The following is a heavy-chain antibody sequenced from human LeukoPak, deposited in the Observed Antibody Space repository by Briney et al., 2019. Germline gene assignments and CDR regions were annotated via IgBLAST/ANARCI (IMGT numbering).Heavy chain of an antibody. V-gene: IGHV1-69*13. CDR2: ISPSGGST. J-gene: IGHJ6*03. D-gene: IGHD6-13*01. Sequence: ASVKVSCKASGYTFTSYGISWVRQAPGQGPEWMGVISPSGGSTTYAQKFQGRVTITADESTSTAYMELSSLRSEDTAVYYCASTAGTAYYYYYMDVWGKGTTVTISS. CDR1: GYTFTSYG. CDR3: ASTAGTAYYYYYMDV.